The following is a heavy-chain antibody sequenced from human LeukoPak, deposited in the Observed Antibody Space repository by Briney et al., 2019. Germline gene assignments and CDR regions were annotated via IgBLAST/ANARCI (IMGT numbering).Heavy chain of an antibody. V-gene: IGHV1-2*02. D-gene: IGHD3-22*01. CDR3: ARSAMIVVAPFDY. J-gene: IGHJ4*02. Sequence: ASVKVSCKASGYTFTGYYMHWVRQAPGQGLEWMGWINPNSGGTNYAQKFQGRVTMTRDTSTSTAYMELSRLRSDDTAVYYCARSAMIVVAPFDYWGQGTLVTVSS. CDR2: INPNSGGT. CDR1: GYTFTGYY.